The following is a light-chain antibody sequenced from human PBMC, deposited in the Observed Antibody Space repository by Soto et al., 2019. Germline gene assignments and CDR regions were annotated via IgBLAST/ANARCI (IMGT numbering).Light chain of an antibody. J-gene: IGKJ4*01. V-gene: IGKV1-27*01. CDR3: QKYKSAPLT. CDR1: LPISNY. Sequence: DIEMTQYTCSLSASVGDRVTITCRASLPISNYLAWYQQKPGKIPNLLIYAASTLQAGVPSRFSGSGSGTDLPITISSPQPEDVEAYYCQKYKSAPLTLGGGIKVDIK. CDR2: AAS.